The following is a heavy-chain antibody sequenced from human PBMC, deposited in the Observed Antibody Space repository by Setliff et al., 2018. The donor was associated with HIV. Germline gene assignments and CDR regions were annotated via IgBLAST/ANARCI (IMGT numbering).Heavy chain of an antibody. Sequence: PGGSLRLSCAASGFIFSNYWMHWVRQAPGKGLEWVSSISSSSSYIYYADSLKGRFTISRDNAKNSVLLQMTSLRAEDTAVYYCASSGSGSYINWFGPWGQGTLVTVSS. J-gene: IGHJ5*02. CDR1: GFIFSNYW. D-gene: IGHD3-10*01. V-gene: IGHV3-21*01. CDR3: ASSGSGSYINWFGP. CDR2: ISSSSSYI.